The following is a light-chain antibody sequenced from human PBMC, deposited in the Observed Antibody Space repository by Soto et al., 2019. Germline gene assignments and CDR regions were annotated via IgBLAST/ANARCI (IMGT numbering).Light chain of an antibody. CDR1: PSVTNF. Sequence: EIVLTQSPATLSFSPGERATLSCRASPSVTNFLAWYQQKPGQAPRLLIYGASTRATGIPARFSGSGSGTAFTLTISSLQSADFAVYYCQQYNNWPPITFGQGTRLEIK. CDR2: GAS. CDR3: QQYNNWPPIT. J-gene: IGKJ5*01. V-gene: IGKV3-15*01.